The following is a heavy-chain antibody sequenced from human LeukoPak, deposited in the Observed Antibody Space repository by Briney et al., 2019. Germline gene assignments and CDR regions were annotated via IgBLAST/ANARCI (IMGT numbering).Heavy chain of an antibody. CDR2: IYYSGRT. D-gene: IGHD3-22*01. CDR1: GGSISSYY. CDR3: ARSYYDSSGYYYPY. Sequence: SETLSLTCTVSGGSISSYYWSWIRQPPGKGLEWIGYIYYSGRTNYNPSLKSRVTISVDTSKNQFSLKLSSVTAADTAVYYCARSYYDSSGYYYPYWGQGTLVTVSS. V-gene: IGHV4-59*01. J-gene: IGHJ4*02.